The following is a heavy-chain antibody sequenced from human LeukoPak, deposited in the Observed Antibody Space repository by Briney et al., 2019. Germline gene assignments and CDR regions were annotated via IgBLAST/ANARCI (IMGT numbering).Heavy chain of an antibody. CDR3: AKAGYSYGGYYYGMDV. Sequence: PGGSLRLSCAASGFTFSSYGMHWVRQAPGKGLEWVAVISYDGSNKYYADSVKGRFTISRDNSKNTLYLQMNSLRAEDTAVYYCAKAGYSYGGYYYGMDVWGQGTTVTVSS. D-gene: IGHD5-18*01. CDR2: ISYDGSNK. J-gene: IGHJ6*02. V-gene: IGHV3-30*18. CDR1: GFTFSSYG.